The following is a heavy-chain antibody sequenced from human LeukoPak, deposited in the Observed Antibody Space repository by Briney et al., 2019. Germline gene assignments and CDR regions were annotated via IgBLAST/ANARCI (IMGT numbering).Heavy chain of an antibody. CDR3: ARRPVATNYYYGMDV. J-gene: IGHJ6*02. D-gene: IGHD2-2*01. CDR1: GYSFTSYW. V-gene: IGHV5-10-1*01. Sequence: GESLKISCKGSGYSFTSYWITWVRQMPGKGLEWMGRIDPSDSYTNYSPSFQGHVTISSDQSISTAYLQWSSLKASDTAIYYCARRPVATNYYYGMDVWGQGTTVTVSS. CDR2: IDPSDSYT.